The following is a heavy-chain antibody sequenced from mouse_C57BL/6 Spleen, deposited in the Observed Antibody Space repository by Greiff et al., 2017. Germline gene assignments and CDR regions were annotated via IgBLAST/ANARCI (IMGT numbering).Heavy chain of an antibody. V-gene: IGHV2-4*01. J-gene: IGHJ1*03. Sequence: VQLVESGPGLVQPSQSLSITCTVSGFSLTSYGVHWVRQPPGKGLEWLGVIWSGGSTDYNAAFISRLSISKDNSKSQVFFKMNSLQADDTAIYYCAKALLRGYFDVWGTGTTVTVSS. CDR1: GFSLTSYG. CDR2: IWSGGST. D-gene: IGHD2-10*01. CDR3: AKALLRGYFDV.